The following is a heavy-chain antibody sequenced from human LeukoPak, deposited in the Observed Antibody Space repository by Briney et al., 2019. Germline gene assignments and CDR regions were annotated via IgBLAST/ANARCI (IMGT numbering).Heavy chain of an antibody. V-gene: IGHV1-69*13. CDR2: IIPIFGTA. CDR3: ARVGYSGYGFAFDI. D-gene: IGHD5-12*01. CDR1: GGTSSSYA. Sequence: ASVKVSCKASGGTSSSYAISWVRQTPGQGLEWMGGIIPIFGTANYAQKFQGRVTITADESTSTAYMELSSLRSEDTAVYYRARVGYSGYGFAFDIWGQGTMVTVSS. J-gene: IGHJ3*02.